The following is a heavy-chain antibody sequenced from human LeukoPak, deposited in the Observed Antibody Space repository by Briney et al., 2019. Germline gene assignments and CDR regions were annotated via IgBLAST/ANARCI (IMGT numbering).Heavy chain of an antibody. CDR3: AREKGIAVSSHFDY. D-gene: IGHD6-19*01. CDR1: GGTFSSYA. CDR2: IIPIFGTA. J-gene: IGHJ4*02. V-gene: IGHV1-69*05. Sequence: ASVKVSCKASGGTFSSYAISWVRQAPGQGLEWMGGIIPIFGTANYAQKFQGRVTITTDESTSTAYMELSSLRSEDTAVYYCAREKGIAVSSHFDYWGQGTLVTVSS.